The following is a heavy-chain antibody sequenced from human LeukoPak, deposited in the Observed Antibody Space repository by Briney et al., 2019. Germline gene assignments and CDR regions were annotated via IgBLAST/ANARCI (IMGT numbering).Heavy chain of an antibody. J-gene: IGHJ5*02. Sequence: GESLKISCLASGYSFTSSWIGWARQMPGKGLELIAIINPGDSDTRYSPSFQGQVTISADKSISTVYLQWGSLKASDTAMYYCATQPGAGWFNPWGQGTLVTVSS. CDR1: GYSFTSSW. CDR3: ATQPGAGWFNP. V-gene: IGHV5-51*01. D-gene: IGHD3-10*01. CDR2: INPGDSDT.